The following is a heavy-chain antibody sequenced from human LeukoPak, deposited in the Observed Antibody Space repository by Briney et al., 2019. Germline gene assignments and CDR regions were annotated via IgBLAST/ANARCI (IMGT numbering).Heavy chain of an antibody. CDR3: AKDITMIVVVIDY. CDR1: GFTFSSYG. Sequence: AGGSLRLSCAASGFTFSSYGMHWVRQAPGKGLEWVAVISYDGSNEYYADSVKGRFTISRDNSKNTLYLQMNSLRAEDTAVYYCAKDITMIVVVIDYWGQGTLVTVSS. J-gene: IGHJ4*02. D-gene: IGHD3-22*01. V-gene: IGHV3-30*18. CDR2: ISYDGSNE.